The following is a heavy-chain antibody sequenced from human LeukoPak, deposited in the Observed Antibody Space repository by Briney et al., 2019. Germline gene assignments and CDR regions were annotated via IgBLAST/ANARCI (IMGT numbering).Heavy chain of an antibody. D-gene: IGHD2-15*01. Sequence: SETLSLTCAVSRDSISSGNWWSWVRQPPGKGLEWIGEIYHSGDTNYNPSLKSRVTISVDKSKNQFSLNLNSVTAADTAVSYCARLCSGDTCSSYFDYWGQGTLVTVSS. J-gene: IGHJ4*02. CDR1: RDSISSGNW. CDR3: ARLCSGDTCSSYFDY. CDR2: IYHSGDT. V-gene: IGHV4-4*02.